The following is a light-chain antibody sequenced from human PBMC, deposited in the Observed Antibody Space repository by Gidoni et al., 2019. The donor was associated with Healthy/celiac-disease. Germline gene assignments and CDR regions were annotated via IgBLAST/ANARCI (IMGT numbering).Light chain of an antibody. CDR3: QQANSFPPT. V-gene: IGKV1-12*01. CDR1: QCISSW. J-gene: IGKJ1*01. Sequence: SQLTHSPSYVSASVGDRVTITCRASQCISSWLAWYQQKPGKAPKLLIYAASSFQSGVPSRFSGSGSGTDFTLNISSLQAEDFATYYCQQANSFPPTFGQXTKVEIK. CDR2: AAS.